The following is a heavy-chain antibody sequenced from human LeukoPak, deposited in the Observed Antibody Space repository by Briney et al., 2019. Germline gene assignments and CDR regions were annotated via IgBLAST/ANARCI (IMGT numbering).Heavy chain of an antibody. Sequence: PGGSLRLSCAASGFTVSTNYMSWVRQAPGKGLEWVSVIYSGGYTYYADSVKGRFIISRDYSKNTLYLQMNSLRAEDTAVYYCAKGATVNPQYYYYYMDVWGKGTTVTISS. J-gene: IGHJ6*03. D-gene: IGHD4-17*01. CDR3: AKGATVNPQYYYYYMDV. CDR2: IYSGGYT. V-gene: IGHV3-53*01. CDR1: GFTVSTNY.